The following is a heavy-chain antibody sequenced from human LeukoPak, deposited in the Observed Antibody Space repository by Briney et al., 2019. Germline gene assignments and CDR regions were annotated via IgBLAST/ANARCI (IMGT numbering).Heavy chain of an antibody. CDR1: GFTFSSYV. V-gene: IGHV3-33*01. Sequence: GGSLRLSCAASGFTFSSYVMHWVRQAPGKGLEWVAVIWYDGSNKYYADSVKGRFTISRDNSKNTLYLQMNSLRAEDTAVYYCARGSEIAAPRPFDYWGQGTMVTVSS. CDR2: IWYDGSNK. J-gene: IGHJ3*01. CDR3: ARGSEIAAPRPFDY. D-gene: IGHD6-13*01.